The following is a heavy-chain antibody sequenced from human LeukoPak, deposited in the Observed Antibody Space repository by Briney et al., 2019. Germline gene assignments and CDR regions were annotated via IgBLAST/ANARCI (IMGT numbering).Heavy chain of an antibody. D-gene: IGHD6-13*01. J-gene: IGHJ5*02. V-gene: IGHV4-39*01. CDR3: ARHVESSSWLNGWFDP. CDR2: IYYSGST. Sequence: SETLSLTCAVSGGSISSSSYYWGWIRQPPGEGLEWIGSIYYSGSTYYNPSLKSRVTISVDTSKNQFSLKLSSVTAADTAVYYCARHVESSSWLNGWFDPWGQGTLVTVSS. CDR1: GGSISSSSYY.